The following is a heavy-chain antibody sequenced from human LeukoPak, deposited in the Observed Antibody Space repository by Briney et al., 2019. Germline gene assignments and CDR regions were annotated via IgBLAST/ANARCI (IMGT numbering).Heavy chain of an antibody. CDR1: GFTFDDYA. V-gene: IGHV3-9*01. CDR3: AKDRGRIGSSWYDY. J-gene: IGHJ4*02. D-gene: IGHD6-13*01. Sequence: PGRSLRLSCAASGFTFDDYAMHWVRQAPGKGLEWVSGISWNSGSIGYADSVKGRFTISRDNAKNSLYLQMNSLRAEDTALYYCAKDRGRIGSSWYDYRGQGTLVTVSS. CDR2: ISWNSGSI.